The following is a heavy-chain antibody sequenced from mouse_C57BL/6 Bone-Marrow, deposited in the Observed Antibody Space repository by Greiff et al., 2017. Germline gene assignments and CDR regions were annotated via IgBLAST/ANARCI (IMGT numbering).Heavy chain of an antibody. Sequence: VKLQEPGAELVKPGASVKVSCTASGYTFTSYWMHWVKQRPGQGLEWIGRIHPSDSDTNYNQKFKGKATLTVDKSSSTAYMQLSSLTSEDSAVYYCASQLGPAWFAYWGQGTLVTVSA. CDR3: ASQLGPAWFAY. J-gene: IGHJ3*01. V-gene: IGHV1-74*01. CDR1: GYTFTSYW. CDR2: IHPSDSDT. D-gene: IGHD4-1*02.